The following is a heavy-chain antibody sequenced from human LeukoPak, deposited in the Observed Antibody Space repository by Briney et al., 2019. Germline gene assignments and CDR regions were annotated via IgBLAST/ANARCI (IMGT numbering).Heavy chain of an antibody. CDR3: ARGFWYSSGDPDY. D-gene: IGHD3-22*01. V-gene: IGHV1-8*03. J-gene: IGHJ4*02. Sequence: ASVKVSCKASGYTFTSYDINWVRQATGQGLEWMGWINPNSGNTGYTQKFQGRVTITRNTSISTAYMELNSLRSEDTAVYYCARGFWYSSGDPDYWGQGTLVTVSS. CDR1: GYTFTSYD. CDR2: INPNSGNT.